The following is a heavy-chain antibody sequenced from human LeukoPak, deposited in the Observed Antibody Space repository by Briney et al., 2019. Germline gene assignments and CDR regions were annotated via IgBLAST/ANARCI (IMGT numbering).Heavy chain of an antibody. Sequence: GGSLRLSCAASGFTFSSYAMSWVRQAPGKGLEWVSSISGNSGSTYYADSAKGRFTISGDNSKNTVYLQMNSLRAEDTAVYYCAKVSAWAMVGATYFDYWGQGTLVAVSS. D-gene: IGHD1-26*01. CDR2: ISGNSGST. CDR3: AKVSAWAMVGATYFDY. V-gene: IGHV3-23*01. J-gene: IGHJ4*02. CDR1: GFTFSSYA.